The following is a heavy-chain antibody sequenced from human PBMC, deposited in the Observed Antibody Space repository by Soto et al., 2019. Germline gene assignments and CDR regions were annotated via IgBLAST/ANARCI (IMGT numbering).Heavy chain of an antibody. V-gene: IGHV4-59*01. CDR1: GGYINYFY. J-gene: IGHJ5*02. CDR3: AKGGFSAGKLLDP. CDR2: VSYSGGT. D-gene: IGHD3-16*02. Sequence: SETLCLTCIVSGGYINYFYWRWIRQPPGKGLEWIGYVSYSGGTNYNPSLKSRVAISVGASQNQFFLKLTSLTAADTAVYYSAKGGFSAGKLLDPWGQGIQVTVSS.